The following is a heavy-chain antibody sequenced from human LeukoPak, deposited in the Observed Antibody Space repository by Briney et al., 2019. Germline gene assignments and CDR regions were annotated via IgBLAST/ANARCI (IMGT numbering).Heavy chain of an antibody. D-gene: IGHD2-8*01. Sequence: GGSLRLSCAASGFTFSSYAMHWVRQAPGKGLEWVAVISYDGSNKYYADSVKGRFTISRDNSKNTLYLQMNSLRAEDTAVYYCARETHGYCTNGVCYTGALYYYYYMDVWGKGTTVTVSS. CDR2: ISYDGSNK. CDR1: GFTFSSYA. V-gene: IGHV3-30-3*01. J-gene: IGHJ6*03. CDR3: ARETHGYCTNGVCYTGALYYYYYMDV.